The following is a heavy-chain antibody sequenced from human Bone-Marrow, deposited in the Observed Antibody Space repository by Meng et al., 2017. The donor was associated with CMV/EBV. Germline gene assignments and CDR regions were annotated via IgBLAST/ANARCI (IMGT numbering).Heavy chain of an antibody. CDR1: VGTFSSYT. CDR3: ARWEHKPHCNSTSCYFDY. Sequence: SVNVSCKSSVGTFSSYTISWVRQAPGQGLEWMGKIIHILGIANYAQKFQDRVTIPADKSTSTAYMELSSLRSENTAVYYCARWEHKPHCNSTSCYFDYWGQGTLVTVSS. J-gene: IGHJ4*02. D-gene: IGHD2-2*01. V-gene: IGHV1-69*02. CDR2: IIHILGIA.